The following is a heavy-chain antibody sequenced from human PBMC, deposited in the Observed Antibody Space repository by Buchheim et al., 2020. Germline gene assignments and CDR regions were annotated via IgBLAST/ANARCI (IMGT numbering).Heavy chain of an antibody. CDR1: GFTFSSYW. V-gene: IGHV3-74*01. J-gene: IGHJ1*01. D-gene: IGHD3-3*01. CDR3: ARDGDYDFWSGYYTGYFQH. CDR2: INSDGSST. Sequence: EVQLVESGGGLVQPGGSLRLSCAASGFTFSSYWMHWVRQAPGKGLVWVSRINSDGSSTSYADSVKGRFTISRDNAKNTLYLRMNGLRAEDTAVYYCARDGDYDFWSGYYTGYFQHWGQGTL.